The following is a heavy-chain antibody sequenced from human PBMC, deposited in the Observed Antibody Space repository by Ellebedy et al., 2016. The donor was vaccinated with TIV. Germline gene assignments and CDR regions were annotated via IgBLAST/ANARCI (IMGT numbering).Heavy chain of an antibody. V-gene: IGHV3-23*01. CDR3: AKLKGSGWYRWYFDL. D-gene: IGHD6-19*01. Sequence: GESLKISCAASGFTFSNYGMYWVRQAPGKGLEWVSALSGTGGSTYYADSVKGRFTISKDNSKNTLYLQMNSLRVEDTAVYYCAKLKGSGWYRWYFDLWGRGTLVSVSS. J-gene: IGHJ2*01. CDR2: LSGTGGST. CDR1: GFTFSNYG.